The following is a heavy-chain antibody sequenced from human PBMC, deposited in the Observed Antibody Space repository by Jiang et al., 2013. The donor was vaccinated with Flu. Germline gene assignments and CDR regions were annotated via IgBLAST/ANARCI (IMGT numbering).Heavy chain of an antibody. D-gene: IGHD2-8*02. V-gene: IGHV6-1*01. Sequence: QTLSLTCAISGDSVSSNSAAWNWIRQSPSRGLEWLGRTYYRSKWYNDYAVSVKSRITINPDTSKNQFSLQLNSVTPEDTAVYYCARGYCTGGVCTRVGHWFDPWGQGTLVTVSS. CDR2: TYYRSKWYN. CDR3: ARGYCTGGVCTRVGHWFDP. CDR1: GDSVSSNSAA. J-gene: IGHJ5*02.